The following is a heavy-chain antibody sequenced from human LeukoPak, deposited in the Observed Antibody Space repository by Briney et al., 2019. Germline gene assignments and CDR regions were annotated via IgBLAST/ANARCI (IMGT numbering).Heavy chain of an antibody. CDR1: GGTFTSYA. J-gene: IGHJ5*02. V-gene: IGHV1-69*05. CDR3: AREDYYDSSGYSPYNWFDP. D-gene: IGHD3-22*01. Sequence: ASVKVSCKASGGTFTSYAISWVRQPPGQGLEWMGRIIPIFGTANYAQKFQGRVTITTDESTSTAYMELSSLRSEDTAVYYCAREDYYDSSGYSPYNWFDPWGQGTLVTVSS. CDR2: IIPIFGTA.